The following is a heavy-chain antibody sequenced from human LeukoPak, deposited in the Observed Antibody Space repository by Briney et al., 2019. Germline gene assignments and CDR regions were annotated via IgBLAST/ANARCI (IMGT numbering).Heavy chain of an antibody. V-gene: IGHV3-11*01. Sequence: PGGSLRLSCAASGFTFSDYYMSWIRQAPGKGLEWVSYISSSGSTIYYADSVKGRFTISRDNSKNTLYLQMNSLRAEDTGVYYCAKLLVPFDYWGQGTLVTVSS. CDR1: GFTFSDYY. CDR3: AKLLVPFDY. D-gene: IGHD3-10*01. J-gene: IGHJ4*02. CDR2: ISSSGSTI.